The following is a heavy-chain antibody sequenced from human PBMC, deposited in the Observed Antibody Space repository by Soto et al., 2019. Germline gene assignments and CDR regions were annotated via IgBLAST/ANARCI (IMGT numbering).Heavy chain of an antibody. V-gene: IGHV3-23*01. CDR3: AKDWTRGSGGYPDYFDY. CDR2: ISVSGTST. J-gene: IGHJ4*02. D-gene: IGHD3-10*01. Sequence: PGGSLRLSCAASGFMFSDYAMDWVRQAPGKGLEWVSGISVSGTSTYYADSVKGRFTISRDNSKNTLYLQMKRLRAEDTALYYCAKDWTRGSGGYPDYFDYWGQGTLVTVSS. CDR1: GFMFSDYA.